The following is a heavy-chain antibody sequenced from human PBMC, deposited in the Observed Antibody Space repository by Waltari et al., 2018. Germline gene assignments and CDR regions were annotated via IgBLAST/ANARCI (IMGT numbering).Heavy chain of an antibody. CDR1: GFTFSSYA. V-gene: IGHV3-23*01. D-gene: IGHD4-4*01. CDR2: ISVSGGST. J-gene: IGHJ6*03. CDR3: AKGNAFNYYYMDV. Sequence: EVQLLESGGGLVQPGGSLRLSCAASGFTFSSYAMSWVRQAPGKGVEWVSAISVSGGSTYYADSVKGRFTISRDNSKNTLYLQMNSLRAEDTAVYYCAKGNAFNYYYMDVWGKGTTVTISS.